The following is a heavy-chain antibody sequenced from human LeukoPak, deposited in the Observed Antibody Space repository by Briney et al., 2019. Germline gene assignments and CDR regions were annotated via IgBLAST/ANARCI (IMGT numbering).Heavy chain of an antibody. CDR2: IYSGGST. J-gene: IGHJ6*02. V-gene: IGHV3-53*01. Sequence: GGSLRLSCAASGFTFSSYAMSWVRQAPGKGLEWVSVIYSGGSTYYADSVKGRFTISRDNSKNTLYLQMNSLRAEDTAVYYCAGVGPPPLEYYYGMDVWGQGTTVTVSS. CDR1: GFTFSSYA. CDR3: AGVGPPPLEYYYGMDV.